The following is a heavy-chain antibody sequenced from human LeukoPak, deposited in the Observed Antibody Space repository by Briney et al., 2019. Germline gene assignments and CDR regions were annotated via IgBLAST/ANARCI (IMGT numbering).Heavy chain of an antibody. CDR1: GLTFSSYS. V-gene: IGHV3-21*01. CDR3: ARAGDRGIDY. J-gene: IGHJ4*02. Sequence: GGSLRLSCAASGLTFSSYSMNWVRQAPGKGLEWVSSISGSSSYIYYADSVKGRFTISRDNAKNSLYLQMNSLRAEDTAVYYCARAGDRGIDYWGQGTLVTVSS. CDR2: ISGSSSYI. D-gene: IGHD3-10*01.